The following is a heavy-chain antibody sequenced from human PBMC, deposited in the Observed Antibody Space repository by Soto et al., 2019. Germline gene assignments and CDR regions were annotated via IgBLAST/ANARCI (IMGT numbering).Heavy chain of an antibody. CDR2: IKYDGSEK. D-gene: IGHD3-22*01. CDR1: GFTVSSYC. J-gene: IGHJ4*02. Sequence: XESLSLSCAASGFTVSSYCMSGVRQAPGRGLEWMANIKYDGSEKYYVDSVKGRLTISRDNAKNPLYLQMNSLRAEDTAVYYCASSPHKDSRPDYWGQGTLVTVSS. CDR3: ASSPHKDSRPDY. V-gene: IGHV3-7*03.